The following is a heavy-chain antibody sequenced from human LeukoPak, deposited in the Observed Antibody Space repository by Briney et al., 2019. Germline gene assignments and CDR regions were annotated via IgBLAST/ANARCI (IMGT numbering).Heavy chain of an antibody. CDR1: GYTFTGYY. D-gene: IGHD3-10*01. CDR3: ARDVGHYYGSGSYRNWFDP. J-gene: IGHJ5*02. CDR2: INPNSGGT. Sequence: ASVKVSCKASGYTFTGYYMHWVRQAPGQGLEWMGWINPNSGGTNYAQKFQGRVTMTRDTSISTAYMELSRLRSDDTAVYYCARDVGHYYGSGSYRNWFDPWGQGTLVTVSS. V-gene: IGHV1-2*02.